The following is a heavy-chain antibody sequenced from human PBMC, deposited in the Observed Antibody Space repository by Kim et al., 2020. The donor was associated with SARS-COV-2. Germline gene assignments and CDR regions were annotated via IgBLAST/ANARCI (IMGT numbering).Heavy chain of an antibody. CDR3: AKSGYGFDV. D-gene: IGHD5-18*01. Sequence: GGSLRLSCAASGLRFSDYYMSWIRQAPGKRPEWVSCISSSGDAKFYADSMKGRLTISRDNSKNSLYLQLNSLRTEDTAIYYCAKSGYGFDVWGPGTMVTV. CDR1: GLRFSDYY. CDR2: ISSSGDAK. J-gene: IGHJ3*01. V-gene: IGHV3-11*01.